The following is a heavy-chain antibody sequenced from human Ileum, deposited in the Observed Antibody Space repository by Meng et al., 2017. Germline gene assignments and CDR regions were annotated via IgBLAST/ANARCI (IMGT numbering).Heavy chain of an antibody. CDR1: GGSFSGYY. CDR2: INHSGST. CDR3: ARGAHDYGDYDYYYGMDV. D-gene: IGHD4-17*01. V-gene: IGHV4-34*01. J-gene: IGHJ6*02. Sequence: QVQLQQWGAGLLKPSETLSLTCAVYGGSFSGYYWSWIRQPPGKGLEWIGEINHSGSTNYNPSLKSRVTISVDTSKNQFSLKLSSVTAADTAVYYCARGAHDYGDYDYYYGMDVWGQGTTVTV.